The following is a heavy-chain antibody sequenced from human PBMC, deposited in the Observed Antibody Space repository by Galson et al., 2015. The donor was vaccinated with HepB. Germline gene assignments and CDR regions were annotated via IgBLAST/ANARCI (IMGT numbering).Heavy chain of an antibody. D-gene: IGHD6-13*01. CDR1: GFTFSSYW. Sequence: SLRLSCAASGFTFSSYWMSWVRQAPGKGLEWVANIKQDGSEKYYVDSVKGRFTISRDNAKNSLYLQMNSLRAEDTAVYYCARNYSSSWHRACYFAPWGRGTLVPVSA. V-gene: IGHV3-7*01. CDR3: ARNYSSSWHRACYFAP. J-gene: IGHJ2*01. CDR2: IKQDGSEK.